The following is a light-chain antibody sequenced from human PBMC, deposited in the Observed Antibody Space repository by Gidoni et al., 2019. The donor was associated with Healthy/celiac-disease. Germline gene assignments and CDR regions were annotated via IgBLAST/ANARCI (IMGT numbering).Light chain of an antibody. CDR2: DAS. V-gene: IGKV3-11*01. CDR3: QQRSNWSWT. CDR1: QSVISY. Sequence: EIVLTPSPATLSLSPVAGATTSCRASQSVISYLAWYQKTPGKAPRPLIYDASNRATGIPARFSGSGSGTDFTLTISSLEPEDFAVYYCQQRSNWSWTFGQGTKLEIK. J-gene: IGKJ1*01.